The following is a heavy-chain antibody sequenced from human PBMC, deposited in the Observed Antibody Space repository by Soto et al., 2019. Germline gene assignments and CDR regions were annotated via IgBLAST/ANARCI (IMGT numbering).Heavy chain of an antibody. CDR2: ISYDGSNK. CDR1: GFTFSSYG. V-gene: IGHV3-30*18. CDR3: AKDHRSSSIDY. D-gene: IGHD6-6*01. J-gene: IGHJ4*02. Sequence: PGWSLRLSCAASGFTFSSYGMHWVRQAPGKGLEWVAVISYDGSNKYYADSVKGRFTISRDNSKNTLYLQMNSLRAEDTAVYYCAKDHRSSSIDYWGQGTLVTVS.